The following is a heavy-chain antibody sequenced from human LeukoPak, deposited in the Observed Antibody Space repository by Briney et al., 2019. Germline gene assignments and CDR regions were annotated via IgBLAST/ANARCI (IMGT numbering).Heavy chain of an antibody. Sequence: PGGSLRLSCAASGFTFDDYGMSWVRQAPGKGLEWVSITDVDGTTYYADSAKGRFTISRDNSKNTLFLQMNSLRAEDTAVYYCACYIAIVPHWGQGTQVTVSS. CDR2: TDVDGTT. J-gene: IGHJ4*01. CDR1: GFTFDDYG. V-gene: IGHV3-23*01. CDR3: ACYIAIVPH. D-gene: IGHD2/OR15-2a*01.